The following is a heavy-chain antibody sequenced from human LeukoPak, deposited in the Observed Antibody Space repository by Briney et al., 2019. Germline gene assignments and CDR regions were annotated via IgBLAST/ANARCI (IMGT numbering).Heavy chain of an antibody. CDR1: GFTFGMYG. Sequence: GGSLRLSCAASGFTFGMYGMHWVRQAPGKGLEWVAVISDDGSRKYYGDSVKGRLTISRDNSKNTLSLEMNSLRAEDTAVYYCAKVKGYGSGSLIDFWGQGTLVTVSS. V-gene: IGHV3-30*18. D-gene: IGHD3-10*01. J-gene: IGHJ4*02. CDR3: AKVKGYGSGSLIDF. CDR2: ISDDGSRK.